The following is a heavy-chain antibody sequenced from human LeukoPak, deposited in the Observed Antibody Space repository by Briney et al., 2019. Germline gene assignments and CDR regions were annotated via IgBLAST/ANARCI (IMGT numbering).Heavy chain of an antibody. J-gene: IGHJ5*02. D-gene: IGHD3-3*01. CDR1: GGSISSSSYY. CDR3: ARDSPYYDFWSGYSPQCWFDP. V-gene: IGHV4-39*07. Sequence: PSETLSLTCTVSGGSISSSSYYWGWIRQPPGKGLEWIGSIYYSGSTYYNPSLKSRVTISVDTSKNQFSLKLSSVTAADTAVYYCARDSPYYDFWSGYSPQCWFDPWGQGTLVTVSS. CDR2: IYYSGST.